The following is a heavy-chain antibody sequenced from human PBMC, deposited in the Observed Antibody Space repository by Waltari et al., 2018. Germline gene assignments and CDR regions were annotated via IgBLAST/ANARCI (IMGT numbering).Heavy chain of an antibody. D-gene: IGHD3-22*01. CDR3: ASGSSYYDSSGHYDYGWNAFDI. CDR2: IYYSGST. CDR1: GGSISSGGYY. Sequence: QVQLQESGPGLVKPSQTLSLTCTVSGGSISSGGYYWSWIRQHPGKGLEWIGYIYYSGSTYYNPSLKSRVTISVDTSKNQFALKLSSVTAADTAVYYCASGSSYYDSSGHYDYGWNAFDIWGQGTMVTVSS. J-gene: IGHJ3*02. V-gene: IGHV4-31*03.